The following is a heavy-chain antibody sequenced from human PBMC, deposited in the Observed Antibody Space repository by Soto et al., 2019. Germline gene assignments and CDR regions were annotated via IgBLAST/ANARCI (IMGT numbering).Heavy chain of an antibody. CDR2: IFYTGGA. Sequence: QVQLQESGPGLVKPSETLSLTCTVSGGSVSSGTHYWSWIRQPPGKGLEWIGYIFYTGGAKYNPSPKSRVTISVDTSKNHFSLKLSSMTAADTAMYYWAKGPYTYGSGWLDPLGQGTLVTVSS. J-gene: IGHJ5*02. CDR3: AKGPYTYGSGWLDP. CDR1: GGSVSSGTHY. D-gene: IGHD3-10*01. V-gene: IGHV4-61*03.